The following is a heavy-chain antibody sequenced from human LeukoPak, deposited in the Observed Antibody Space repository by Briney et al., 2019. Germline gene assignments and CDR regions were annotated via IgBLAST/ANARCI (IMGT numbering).Heavy chain of an antibody. CDR3: ARVGYSYGRSLFYFDF. CDR1: GFTFSSYS. D-gene: IGHD5-18*01. V-gene: IGHV3-21*01. J-gene: IGHJ4*02. CDR2: ISSSHYI. Sequence: GGSLRLSCAASGFTFSSYSMDWVRQAPGKGLEWVSSISSSHYIYYADSVKGRFTISRDNAKNSLYLQMNSLRAEGTAVYYCARVGYSYGRSLFYFDFWGQGTLVTVSS.